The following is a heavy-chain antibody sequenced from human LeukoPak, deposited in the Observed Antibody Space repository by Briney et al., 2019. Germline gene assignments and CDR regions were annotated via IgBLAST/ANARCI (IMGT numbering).Heavy chain of an antibody. D-gene: IGHD3-22*01. V-gene: IGHV3-33*01. Sequence: GGSLRLSCAASGFTFSSYGMHWVCQAPGKGLEWVAVIWYDGSNKYYADSVKGRFTISRDNSKNTLYLQMNSLRAEDTAVYYCARDRYYYDSSGLPYFDYWGQGTLVTVSS. J-gene: IGHJ4*02. CDR2: IWYDGSNK. CDR1: GFTFSSYG. CDR3: ARDRYYYDSSGLPYFDY.